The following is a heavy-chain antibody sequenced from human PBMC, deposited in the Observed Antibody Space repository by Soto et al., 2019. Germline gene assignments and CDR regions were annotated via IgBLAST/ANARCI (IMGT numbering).Heavy chain of an antibody. CDR2: IYHSGST. V-gene: IGHV4-4*02. CDR3: ASLMGYGDCYSYYGVDV. J-gene: IGHJ6*01. CDR1: GGSISSSNW. D-gene: IGHD4-17*01. Sequence: SETLSLTCTVSGGSISSSNWWSWVRQPPGNGLEWIGEIYHSGSTNYNPSLKSRVTISVDKSKNQFSLKLSSVTAAYTAVYYCASLMGYGDCYSYYGVDVWGQGNTVNVSS.